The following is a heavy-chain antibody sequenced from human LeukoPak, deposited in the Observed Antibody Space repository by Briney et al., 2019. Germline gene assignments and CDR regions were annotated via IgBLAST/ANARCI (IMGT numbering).Heavy chain of an antibody. J-gene: IGHJ3*02. Sequence: SETLSLTCTVSGGSISSYYWSWIRQPPGKGLEWIGYIYYSGSTNYNPSLKSRVTISVDTSKNQFSLKLSSVTAADTAVYYCARDLLRDRAFDIWGQGTIVTVSS. CDR2: IYYSGST. CDR1: GGSISSYY. CDR3: ARDLLRDRAFDI. D-gene: IGHD5-24*01. V-gene: IGHV4-59*01.